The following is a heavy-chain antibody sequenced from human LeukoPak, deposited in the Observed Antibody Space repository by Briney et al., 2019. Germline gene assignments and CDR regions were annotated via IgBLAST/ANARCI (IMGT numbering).Heavy chain of an antibody. J-gene: IGHJ4*02. Sequence: ASETLSLTCAVYGGSFSGYYWSWIRQPPGKGLEWIGEINHSGSTNYNPSLKSRVTISVDTSKNQFSLKLSSVTAADTAVYYCARGSRIAAAGTHFDYWGQGTLVTVSS. CDR3: ARGSRIAAAGTHFDY. V-gene: IGHV4-34*01. D-gene: IGHD6-13*01. CDR1: GGSFSGYY. CDR2: INHSGST.